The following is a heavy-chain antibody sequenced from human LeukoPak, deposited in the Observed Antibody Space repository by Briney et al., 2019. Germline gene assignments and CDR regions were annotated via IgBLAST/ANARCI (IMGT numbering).Heavy chain of an antibody. CDR1: GDSISTSSYY. Sequence: SETLSLTCSVSGDSISTSSYYWGGIRQPPGKGLEWIGTIYYSGSTYYNPSLTSRVTISVDTSKNQFSLTLSSVTAADTAVYYCARHKDYYYSYMDVWGKGTTVTISS. V-gene: IGHV4-39*01. CDR3: ARHKDYYYSYMDV. CDR2: IYYSGST. J-gene: IGHJ6*03.